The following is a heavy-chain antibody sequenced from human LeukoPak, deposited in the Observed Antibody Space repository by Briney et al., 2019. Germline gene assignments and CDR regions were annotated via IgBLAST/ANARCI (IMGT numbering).Heavy chain of an antibody. Sequence: GGSLRLSCAASGFTFSTYGMHWVRQAPGKGLEWVGVISSDGSEKFYADSVKGRFTLSRDNSKNTLYLQMSRLGGEDTGVYYCGTTRTGSMDFDHWGQGTRVTVSS. CDR3: GTTRTGSMDFDH. D-gene: IGHD1-1*01. CDR1: GFTFSTYG. J-gene: IGHJ4*02. V-gene: IGHV3-30*03. CDR2: ISSDGSEK.